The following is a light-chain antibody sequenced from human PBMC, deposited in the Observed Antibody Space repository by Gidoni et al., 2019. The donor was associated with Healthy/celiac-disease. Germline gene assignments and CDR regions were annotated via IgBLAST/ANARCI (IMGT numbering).Light chain of an antibody. CDR2: SNN. J-gene: IGLJ2*01. CDR3: AAWDDSLNGGV. CDR1: SSNIGSNT. V-gene: IGLV1-44*01. Sequence: QSVLTQPPSASGTPGQRVTISCSGSSSNIGSNTVNWYQQLQGTAPKLLLYSNNPRPSGVPDRFAGSKSGTSASLAISGLQSEDEADYYCAAWDDSLNGGVFGGGTKLTVL.